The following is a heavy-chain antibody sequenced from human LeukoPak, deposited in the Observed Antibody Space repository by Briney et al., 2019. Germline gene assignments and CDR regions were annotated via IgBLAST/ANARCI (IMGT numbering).Heavy chain of an antibody. CDR1: GYTFTSYG. J-gene: IGHJ4*02. Sequence: ASVKVSCKASGYTFTSYGISWVRQAPGQGLEWMGWISAYNGNTNYAQKLQGRVTMTTDTSTSTAYMELRSLRSDDTAVYYCARDHYYDSRAHFDYWGQGTLVTVSS. D-gene: IGHD3-22*01. CDR3: ARDHYYDSRAHFDY. CDR2: ISAYNGNT. V-gene: IGHV1-18*01.